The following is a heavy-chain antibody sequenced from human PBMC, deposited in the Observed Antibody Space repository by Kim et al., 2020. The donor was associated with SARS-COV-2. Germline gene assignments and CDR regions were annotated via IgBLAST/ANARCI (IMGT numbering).Heavy chain of an antibody. J-gene: IGHJ4*02. V-gene: IGHV3-74*01. Sequence: ADSVEGRLTISRANTKTTLYLKMKSLRAEYTAVYYCARQSGDYKNYLDYWGQGTLVTVSS. CDR3: ARQSGDYKNYLDY. D-gene: IGHD4-17*01.